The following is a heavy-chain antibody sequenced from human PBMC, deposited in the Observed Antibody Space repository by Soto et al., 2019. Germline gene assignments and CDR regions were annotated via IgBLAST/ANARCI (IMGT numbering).Heavy chain of an antibody. CDR2: IYYSGNT. V-gene: IGHV4-39*01. J-gene: IGHJ6*02. CDR1: GGSISSSNYY. CDR3: ARRLYDSSGWPIYYDIDV. D-gene: IGHD3-22*01. Sequence: SETLSVTCTVSGGSISSSNYYWGWIRQPPGKGLEWIGSIYYSGNTYYNPSLKSRVTVSVDTSKNQFSLKLSSVTAADTAVYYCARRLYDSSGWPIYYDIDVWGQGTTVTVS.